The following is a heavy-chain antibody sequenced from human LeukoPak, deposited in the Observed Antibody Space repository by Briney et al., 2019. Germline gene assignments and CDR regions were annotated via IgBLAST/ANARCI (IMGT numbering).Heavy chain of an antibody. CDR2: ISAYNGNT. V-gene: IGHV1-18*01. Sequence: GASVKVSCKASGYTFTSYGISWVRQAPGQGLEWMGWISAYNGNTNYAQKLQGRVTMTTDTSTSTAYMELRSLRSDDTAVYYCARTEPPGSGSDAFDIWGQGTMVTVSS. J-gene: IGHJ3*02. CDR1: GYTFTSYG. CDR3: ARTEPPGSGSDAFDI. D-gene: IGHD1-14*01.